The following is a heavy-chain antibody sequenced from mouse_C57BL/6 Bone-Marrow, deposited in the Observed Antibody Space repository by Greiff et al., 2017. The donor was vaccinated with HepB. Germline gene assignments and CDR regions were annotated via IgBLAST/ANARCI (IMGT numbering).Heavy chain of an antibody. D-gene: IGHD1-1*01. J-gene: IGHJ1*03. CDR3: AKKGDYGSRRRGYFDV. V-gene: IGHV2-4*01. Sequence: QVQLKESGPGLVQPSQSLSITCTVSGFSFTSYGVHWVRQPPGKGLEWLGVIWSGGSTDYNAAFIYRLSISKDNSKSQVFFKMNSLQADDTAIYYCAKKGDYGSRRRGYFDVWGTGTTVTFSS. CDR1: GFSFTSYG. CDR2: IWSGGST.